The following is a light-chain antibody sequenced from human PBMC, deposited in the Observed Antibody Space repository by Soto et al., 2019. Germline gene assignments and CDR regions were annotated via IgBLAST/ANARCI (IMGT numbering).Light chain of an antibody. J-gene: IGKJ4*01. CDR3: QQYGRLPLS. CDR2: GAS. Sequence: ELLLTQSPGPLSLSPGDRATLSCRASQSLTSSFLAWYQQKPGQTPRLLIYGASIRATDIPDRFSGSGSGTDFNLTISRLEPEDFAVYFCQQYGRLPLSFGGGTKVEIK. V-gene: IGKV3-20*01. CDR1: QSLTSSF.